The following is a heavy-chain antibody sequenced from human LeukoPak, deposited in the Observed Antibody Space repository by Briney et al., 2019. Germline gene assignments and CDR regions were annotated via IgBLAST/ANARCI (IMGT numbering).Heavy chain of an antibody. CDR1: GGSISSYY. CDR3: VKDGSGSYFNWFDP. Sequence: SETLSLTCTVSGGSISSYYWNWIQQPPGKGLEWIGHIYNSGSTNYNPSLRSRVTISVDTSKNQFSLKLSSVTAADTAVYYCVKDGSGSYFNWFDPWGQGTLVTVSS. V-gene: IGHV4-59*01. CDR2: IYNSGST. J-gene: IGHJ5*02. D-gene: IGHD1-26*01.